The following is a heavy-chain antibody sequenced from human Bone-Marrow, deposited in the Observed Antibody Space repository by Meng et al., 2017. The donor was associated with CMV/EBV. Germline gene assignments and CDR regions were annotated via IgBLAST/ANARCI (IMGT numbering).Heavy chain of an antibody. CDR3: ARVEGGDWFDP. CDR1: GGSFSGYY. J-gene: IGHJ5*02. CDR2: INHSGST. Sequence: GSLRLSCAVYGGSFSGYYWSWIRQPPGKGLEWIGEINHSGSTNYNPSLKSRVTISVDTSKNQFSLKLSSVTAADTAVYYCARVEGGDWFDPWGQGTLVTVSS. D-gene: IGHD3-16*01. V-gene: IGHV4-34*01.